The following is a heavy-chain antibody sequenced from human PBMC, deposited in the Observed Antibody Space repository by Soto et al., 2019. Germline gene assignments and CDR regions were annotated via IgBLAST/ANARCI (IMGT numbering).Heavy chain of an antibody. D-gene: IGHD3-10*01. V-gene: IGHV2-26*01. CDR3: ARPRWSSGSHYFDF. CDR1: GFSLSNARRG. Sequence: QVTLKESGPVLVKPTKTLTLTCTVSGFSLSNARRGVSWIRQPPGKALEWLAHIFSNDEKSYSTSLKSRLTISKDTSKSQVVLTMTNMDPVDTATYYCARPRWSSGSHYFDFWGQGTLVTVSS. J-gene: IGHJ4*02. CDR2: IFSNDEK.